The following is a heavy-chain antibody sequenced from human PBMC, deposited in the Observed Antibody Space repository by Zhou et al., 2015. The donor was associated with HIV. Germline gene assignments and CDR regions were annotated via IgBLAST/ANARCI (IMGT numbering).Heavy chain of an antibody. CDR3: ASPTYYYDSSGYDDAFDI. Sequence: QVQLVQSGAEVKKPGSSVKVSCKASGGTFSSYAISWVRQAPGQGLEWMGGIIPIFNTANYAQKFQGRVTITADESTSTAYMELSSLRSEDTAVYYCASPTYYYDSSGYDDAFDIWGQGTMVTVSS. CDR2: IIPIFNTA. V-gene: IGHV1-69*12. D-gene: IGHD3-22*01. J-gene: IGHJ3*02. CDR1: GGTFSSYA.